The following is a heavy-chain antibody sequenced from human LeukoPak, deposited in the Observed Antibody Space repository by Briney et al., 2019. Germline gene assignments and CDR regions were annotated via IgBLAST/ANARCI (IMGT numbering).Heavy chain of an antibody. CDR3: AKDLGVGANEGLNFDY. CDR2: ISYDGSNK. CDR1: GFTFSSYA. V-gene: IGHV3-30*04. D-gene: IGHD1-26*01. Sequence: PGRSLRLSCAASGFTFSSYAMHWVRQAPGKGLEWVAVISYDGSNKYYADSVKGRFTISRDNSKNTLYLQMNSLRAEDTAVYYCAKDLGVGANEGLNFDYWGQGTLVTVSS. J-gene: IGHJ4*02.